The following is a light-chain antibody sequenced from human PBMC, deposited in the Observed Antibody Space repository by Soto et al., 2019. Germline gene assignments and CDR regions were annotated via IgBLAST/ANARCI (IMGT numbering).Light chain of an antibody. CDR2: WAS. CDR3: QQYYSTPLT. Sequence: DIVMTQSPDSLAVSLSERATINCKSSQSVLYSSNNNNYLAWYQQKPGQPPKLLISWASTRESGVPDRFSGSGSGTDFTLTISSLQAEDVAVYYCQQYYSTPLTFGGGTKVDIK. J-gene: IGKJ4*01. CDR1: QSVLYSSNNNNY. V-gene: IGKV4-1*01.